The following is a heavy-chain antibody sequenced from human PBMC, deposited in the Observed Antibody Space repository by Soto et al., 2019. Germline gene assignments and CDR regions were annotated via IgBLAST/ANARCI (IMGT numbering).Heavy chain of an antibody. V-gene: IGHV4-59*08. CDR1: GGSISTYY. CDR3: ARLQYSGYDPDY. D-gene: IGHD5-12*01. J-gene: IGHJ4*02. CDR2: IYHSGST. Sequence: PAETLSLTCTVSGGSISTYYWSWIRQPPGKGLEWIGYIYHSGSTNYNPSLKSRVTISVDMSKNQFSLKLSSVTAADTAVYYCARLQYSGYDPDYWGQGILVTVSS.